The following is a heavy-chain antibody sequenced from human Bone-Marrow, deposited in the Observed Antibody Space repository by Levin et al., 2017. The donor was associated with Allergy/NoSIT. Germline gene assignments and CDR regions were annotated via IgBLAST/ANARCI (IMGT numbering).Heavy chain of an antibody. D-gene: IGHD3-3*01. CDR3: TTWFRREGYYFYYGMDA. V-gene: IGHV3-15*01. CDR1: GVDFSRAW. CDR2: IKRQTDGGTT. J-gene: IGHJ6*02. Sequence: GGSLRLSCVVSGVDFSRAWMSWVRQAPGKGLEWIGRIKRQTDGGTTDYAAPVTGRFSISRDDSRSTVYLEMNSLRTDDTGVYYCTTWFRREGYYFYYGMDAWGQGTTVTVSS.